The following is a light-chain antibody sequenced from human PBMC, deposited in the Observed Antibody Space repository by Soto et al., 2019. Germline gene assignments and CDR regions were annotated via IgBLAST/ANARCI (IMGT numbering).Light chain of an antibody. J-gene: IGKJ1*01. V-gene: IGKV1-5*01. CDR3: LQYNSYS. Sequence: DIQMTQSTPTLPASLVDRVTITCRASQGISNWLAKYPQKPGTAPKLLIYHASTLESGVPAGFSGSGYETELALTLRRLQPEDLATDYCLQYNSYSFGLATKVDIK. CDR2: HAS. CDR1: QGISNW.